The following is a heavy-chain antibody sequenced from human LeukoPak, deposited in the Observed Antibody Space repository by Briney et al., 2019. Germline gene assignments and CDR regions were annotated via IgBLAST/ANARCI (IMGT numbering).Heavy chain of an antibody. V-gene: IGHV1-18*04. J-gene: IGHJ4*02. Sequence: GASVSVSCKASGYTFTNYGISWVRQAPGQGLEWMGWISFYNGNTNYAQKFQGRVTITTDESTSTAYMELSSLRSEDTAVYYCASRRRGELSYFDYWGQGTLVTVSS. CDR1: GYTFTNYG. CDR2: ISFYNGNT. CDR3: ASRRRGELSYFDY. D-gene: IGHD3-16*02.